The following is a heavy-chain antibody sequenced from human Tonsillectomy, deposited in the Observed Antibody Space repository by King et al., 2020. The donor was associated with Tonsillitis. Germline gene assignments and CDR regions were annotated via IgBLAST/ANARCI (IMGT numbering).Heavy chain of an antibody. CDR3: GTDRVPWAYSTSGSGMDV. CDR1: GDTFKSHG. V-gene: IGHV1-18*04. D-gene: IGHD6-6*01. CDR2: IAGYNGNR. Sequence: QLVQSGGEVKKPGASVKVSCKASGDTFKSHGINWVRQAPGQGLEWMGWIAGYNGNRIYAQKFQGRVTMTTDTSTSTVYMELRSLRSDDTAVYYCGTDRVPWAYSTSGSGMDVWGRGTPVTVSS. J-gene: IGHJ6*02.